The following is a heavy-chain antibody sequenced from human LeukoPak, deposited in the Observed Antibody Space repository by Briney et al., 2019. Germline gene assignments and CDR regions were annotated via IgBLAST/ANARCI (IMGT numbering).Heavy chain of an antibody. V-gene: IGHV1-8*01. J-gene: IGHJ4*02. CDR2: MNPNSGNT. CDR3: AGGHDRAAAIGY. Sequence: ASVKVSCKASGYTFTSYDINWVRQATGQGLEWMGWMNPNSGNTGYAQKFQGRVTMTRNTSISTAYMELSSLRSEDTAVYYCAGGHDRAAAIGYWGQGTLVTVSS. CDR1: GYTFTSYD. D-gene: IGHD2-2*02.